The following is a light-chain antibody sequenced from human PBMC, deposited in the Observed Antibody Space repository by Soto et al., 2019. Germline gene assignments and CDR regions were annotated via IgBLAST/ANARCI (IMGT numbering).Light chain of an antibody. J-gene: IGLJ1*01. CDR1: SSDVGGYNY. CDR3: SSYKSSSTLV. CDR2: DVS. V-gene: IGLV2-14*01. Sequence: QSALTQPASVSGSPGQSITISCTGTSSDVGGYNYVSWYQQHPGKAPKLMIYDVSNRPSGVSNRFSGSKSGNTASLTISGLQADDEADYPCSSYKSSSTLVFGTGTKVTDL.